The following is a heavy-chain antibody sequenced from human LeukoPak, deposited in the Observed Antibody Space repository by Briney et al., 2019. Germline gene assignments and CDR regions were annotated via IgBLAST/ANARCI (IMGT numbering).Heavy chain of an antibody. Sequence: GGSLRLSCVASGVTLSNYAMSWARQAPGKGLEWVSSISSSSSYIYYADSVKGRFTISRDNAKNSLYLQMNSLRAEDTAVYYCARYSYKHDCWGQGTLVTVSS. V-gene: IGHV3-21*01. CDR3: ARYSYKHDC. J-gene: IGHJ4*02. CDR1: GVTLSNYA. CDR2: ISSSSSYI. D-gene: IGHD2-15*01.